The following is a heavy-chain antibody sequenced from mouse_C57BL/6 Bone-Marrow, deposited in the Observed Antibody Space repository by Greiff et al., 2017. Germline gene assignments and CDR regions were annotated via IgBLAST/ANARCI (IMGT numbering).Heavy chain of an antibody. Sequence: VQLQQSGAELVRPGTSVKVSCKASGYAFTNYLIEWVKQRPGQGLEWIGVINPGSGGTNYNEKFKGKATLTADKSSSTAYMQLSSLTSEDSAVYFCARPDSSGYVVDDWGKGTTLTVSS. CDR2: INPGSGGT. D-gene: IGHD3-2*02. CDR1: GYAFTNYL. V-gene: IGHV1-54*01. J-gene: IGHJ2*01. CDR3: ARPDSSGYVVDD.